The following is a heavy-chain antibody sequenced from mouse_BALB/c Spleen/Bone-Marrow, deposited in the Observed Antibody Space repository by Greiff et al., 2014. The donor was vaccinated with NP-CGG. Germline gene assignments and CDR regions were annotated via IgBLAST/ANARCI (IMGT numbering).Heavy chain of an antibody. Sequence: EVQLQQSGPDLVKPSQSLSLTCTVTGYSITSGYSWYWIRQFPGNILEWMGYIHYSGSTNYNPSLKSRISITRDTSKNQFFLQLNSVTTEDTATYSCARRGLDCYGSSYWYFDVWGAGTTVTVSS. V-gene: IGHV3-1*02. D-gene: IGHD1-1*01. J-gene: IGHJ1*01. CDR3: ARRGLDCYGSSYWYFDV. CDR2: IHYSGST. CDR1: GYSITSGYS.